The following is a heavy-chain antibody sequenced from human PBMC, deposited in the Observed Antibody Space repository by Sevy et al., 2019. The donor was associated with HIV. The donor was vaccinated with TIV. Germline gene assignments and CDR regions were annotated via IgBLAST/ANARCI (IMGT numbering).Heavy chain of an antibody. J-gene: IGHJ4*02. CDR2: ISGSSSYI. D-gene: IGHD2-21*02. Sequence: GGSLRLSCAASGFAFNIYSMNWVGQAPGKGLEWVSSISGSSSYIFYADSVKGRFTISRDNAKNSLYLQMNSLRAEDTAVYYCARGRGDPRADCFDYWGQGTLVTVSS. V-gene: IGHV3-21*01. CDR3: ARGRGDPRADCFDY. CDR1: GFAFNIYS.